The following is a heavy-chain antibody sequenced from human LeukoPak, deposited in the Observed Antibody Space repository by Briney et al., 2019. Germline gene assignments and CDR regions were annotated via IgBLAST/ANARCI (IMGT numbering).Heavy chain of an antibody. CDR1: GFTFNSYA. CDR3: AKISTVSSNFDY. J-gene: IGHJ4*02. Sequence: TGGSLRLSCAASGFTFNSYAMGWVRQAPGKGLEWVSSIDYSGGAAYSADSVKGRFTISRDNSKNTLYLQMNSLRVEDTALYSCAKISTVSSNFDYWGQGTLVTVSS. V-gene: IGHV3-23*01. CDR2: IDYSGGAA. D-gene: IGHD4-17*01.